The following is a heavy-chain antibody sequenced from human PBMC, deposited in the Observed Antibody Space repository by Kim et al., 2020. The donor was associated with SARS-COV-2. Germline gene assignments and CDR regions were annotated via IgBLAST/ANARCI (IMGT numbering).Heavy chain of an antibody. D-gene: IGHD4-17*01. V-gene: IGHV3-23*01. J-gene: IGHJ5*02. CDR3: AKDRLFSTVMNNWFDP. Sequence: SVKGRFTISRDNSKNTLYLQMNSLVAADTAVYYCAKDRLFSTVMNNWFDPWGHGTLVTVSS.